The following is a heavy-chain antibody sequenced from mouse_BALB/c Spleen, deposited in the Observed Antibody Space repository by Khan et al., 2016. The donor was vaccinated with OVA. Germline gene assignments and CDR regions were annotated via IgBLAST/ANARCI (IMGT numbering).Heavy chain of an antibody. CDR1: GFNINDTC. D-gene: IGHD1-1*01. CDR2: IDPANGDT. V-gene: IGHV14-3*02. Sequence: VQLQQSGAELVKPGASVKLSCTASGFNINDTCLHWVKQRPEQGLEWIGRIDPANGDTKYDPKFQAKATITADTPSNIAYLQLSSLTSEDTAVYYCARSNSLWPMDYWGQGTSVTFSS. J-gene: IGHJ4*01. CDR3: ARSNSLWPMDY.